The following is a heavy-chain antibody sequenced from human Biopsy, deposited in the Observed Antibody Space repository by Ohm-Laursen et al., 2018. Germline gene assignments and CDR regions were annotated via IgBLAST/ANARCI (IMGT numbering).Heavy chain of an antibody. Sequence: SLRLSCSASGFTFSNYAMHWVRQAPGKGLEWVALISYDETKKYYADSVKGRFTVSRDNTKNTLYLQMNSLRAADTAIYFCATELLPPGVGGPWLDSWGQGTPVTVSS. D-gene: IGHD3-10*01. J-gene: IGHJ5*01. CDR3: ATELLPPGVGGPWLDS. CDR2: ISYDETKK. V-gene: IGHV3-30*03. CDR1: GFTFSNYA.